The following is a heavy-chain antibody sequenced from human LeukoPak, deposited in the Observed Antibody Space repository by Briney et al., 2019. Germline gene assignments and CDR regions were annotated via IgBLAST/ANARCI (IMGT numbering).Heavy chain of an antibody. CDR1: GFTFSSYA. V-gene: IGHV3-23*01. Sequence: GGSLRLSCSASGFTFSSYAMTWVRQAPGKGLDWVSSISSSGGSTYYADSVRGRLPISRDNSKNTLYLQMNSLRADDTAIYYCAKDLVTGSLDYWGQGNLVTVSS. CDR2: ISSSGGST. D-gene: IGHD3-10*01. CDR3: AKDLVTGSLDY. J-gene: IGHJ4*02.